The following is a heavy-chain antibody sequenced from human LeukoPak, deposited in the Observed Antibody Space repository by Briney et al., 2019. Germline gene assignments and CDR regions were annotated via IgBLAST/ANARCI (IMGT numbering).Heavy chain of an antibody. CDR3: ATDAWGDAFDI. J-gene: IGHJ3*02. Sequence: GGSLRLSCAASGFTFSSYSTNWVRQAPGKGLVWVSSISSSSSYIHSADSVRGRFTISRDNAKNSLFLQMNSLRAEDTAVYSCATDAWGDAFDIWGQGTMVTVSS. CDR2: ISSSSSYI. CDR1: GFTFSSYS. D-gene: IGHD3-16*01. V-gene: IGHV3-21*01.